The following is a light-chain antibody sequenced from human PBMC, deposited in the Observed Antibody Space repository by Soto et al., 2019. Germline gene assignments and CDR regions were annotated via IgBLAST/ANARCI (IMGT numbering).Light chain of an antibody. CDR3: AAWDDYLNGGV. V-gene: IGLV1-44*01. Sequence: QSVLTQPPSASGTPGQRVTISCSGSRSNIGSTTVNWYQQLPGTAPELLIYSKNQRPSGVPDRFSGSKSGTSASLGISGLQSEDEADYYCAAWDDYLNGGVFAGGTQLTVL. J-gene: IGLJ3*02. CDR2: SKN. CDR1: RSNIGSTT.